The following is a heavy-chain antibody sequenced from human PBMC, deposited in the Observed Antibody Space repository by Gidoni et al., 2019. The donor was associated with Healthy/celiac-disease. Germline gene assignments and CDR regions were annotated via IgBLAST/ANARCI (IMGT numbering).Heavy chain of an antibody. Sequence: EVQLVESGGGLVQPGGSLRLSCAAPGFTFSSSEMNWVLQAQGKGLEWVSYSRSSGSTIYYAGSVKSRFTISRDNAKNSLYLQMNSLRAEDTAVYYCARGEGDYVGGVDYWGQGTLVTVSS. J-gene: IGHJ4*02. D-gene: IGHD4-17*01. CDR2: SRSSGSTI. V-gene: IGHV3-48*03. CDR1: GFTFSSSE. CDR3: ARGEGDYVGGVDY.